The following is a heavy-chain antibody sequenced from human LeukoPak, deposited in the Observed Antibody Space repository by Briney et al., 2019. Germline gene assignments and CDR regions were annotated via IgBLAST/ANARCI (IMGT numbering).Heavy chain of an antibody. J-gene: IGHJ4*02. CDR1: GFTFSSYA. Sequence: GGSLRLSCAASGFTFSSYAMSWVRQAPGKGLEWVSATSGSGGSTYYADSVKGRFTISRDNSKNTLYLQMNSLRAEDTAVYYCAKVDFDWLLPYYFDYWGQGTLVTVSS. CDR3: AKVDFDWLLPYYFDY. CDR2: TSGSGGST. D-gene: IGHD3-9*01. V-gene: IGHV3-23*01.